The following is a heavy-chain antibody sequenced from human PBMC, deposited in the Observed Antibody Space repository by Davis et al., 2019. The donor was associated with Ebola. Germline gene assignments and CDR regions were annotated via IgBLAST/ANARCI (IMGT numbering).Heavy chain of an antibody. CDR2: INPSGGTT. J-gene: IGHJ4*02. Sequence: AASVKVSCKASGYTFNIYYMYSARQAPGQGLEWMGIINPSGGTTSYAQKFQGRVTMTRDTSTSTVYMELISLRSEDTAVYYCASPGIAAGAPRYWGQGTLVTVSS. D-gene: IGHD6-13*01. CDR1: GYTFNIYY. V-gene: IGHV1-46*02. CDR3: ASPGIAAGAPRY.